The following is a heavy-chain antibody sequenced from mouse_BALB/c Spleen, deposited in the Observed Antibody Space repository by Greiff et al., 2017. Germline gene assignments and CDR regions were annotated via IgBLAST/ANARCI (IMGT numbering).Heavy chain of an antibody. D-gene: IGHD1-1*01. CDR1: GFSLTSYG. CDR2: IWAGGST. J-gene: IGHJ2*01. V-gene: IGHV2-9*02. Sequence: VMLVESGPGLVAPSQSLSITCTVSGFSLTSYGVHWVRQPPGKGLEWLGVIWAGGSTNYNSALMSRLSISKDNSKSQVFLKMNSLQTDDTAMYYCARDSTFITTVVDYFDYWGQGTTLTVSS. CDR3: ARDSTFITTVVDYFDY.